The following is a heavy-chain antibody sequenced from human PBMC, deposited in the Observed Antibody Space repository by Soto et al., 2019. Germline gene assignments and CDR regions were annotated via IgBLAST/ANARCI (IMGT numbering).Heavy chain of an antibody. J-gene: IGHJ3*02. CDR2: IWYDGSNK. V-gene: IGHV3-33*01. D-gene: IGHD3-3*01. CDR1: GFTFSSYG. CDR3: ARDLGEYVSYYDFWGGQIQRKGAFFDI. Sequence: QVQLVESGGGVVQPGRSLRLSCAASGFTFSSYGMHWVRQAPGKGLEWVAVIWYDGSNKYYADSVKGRFTISRDNSKNTLYLQMNSLRAEDTVVYYCARDLGEYVSYYDFWGGQIQRKGAFFDIWGQGTMVTVSS.